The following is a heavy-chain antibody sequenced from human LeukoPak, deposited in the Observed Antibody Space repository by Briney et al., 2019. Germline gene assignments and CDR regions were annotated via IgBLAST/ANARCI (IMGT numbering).Heavy chain of an antibody. CDR2: INSDGGST. CDR3: GRGGLTGQMAAFDY. D-gene: IGHD3-9*01. V-gene: IGHV3-74*01. Sequence: QPGGSLRLSCAASGFTFSSYWMHWVRRAPGKGLEWVSRINSDGGSTTYADSVKGRFTISRDNAKNTMYLQMSSLRADDSAVYYCGRGGLTGQMAAFDYWGQGALVTVST. J-gene: IGHJ4*02. CDR1: GFTFSSYW.